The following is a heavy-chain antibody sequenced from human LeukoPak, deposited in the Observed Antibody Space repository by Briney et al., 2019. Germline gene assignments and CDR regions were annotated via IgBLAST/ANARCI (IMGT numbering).Heavy chain of an antibody. D-gene: IGHD4-17*01. V-gene: IGHV1-2*02. Sequence: VASVKVSCKASGYTFTGYYMHWVRQAPGPGLEWVGWINLNSGGTNYAQKFQGRVTMTRDTSISTDYMELSRLRSEDTAVYYCARSPTLYGDYYYSGIDVWGHGTTVSVSS. CDR3: ARSPTLYGDYYYSGIDV. CDR1: GYTFTGYY. J-gene: IGHJ6*02. CDR2: INLNSGGT.